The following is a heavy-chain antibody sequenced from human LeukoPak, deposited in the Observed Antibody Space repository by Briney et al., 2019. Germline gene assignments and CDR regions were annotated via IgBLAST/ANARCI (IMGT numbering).Heavy chain of an antibody. CDR2: IRYDGSNK. V-gene: IGHV3-30*02. Sequence: GGSLRLSCAASGFTFSSYGMHWVRQAPGKGLERVAFIRYDGSNKYYADSVKGRFTISRDNSKNTLYLQMNSLRAEDTAVYYCAKGGIVVVPAAMPFDYWGQGTLVTVSS. D-gene: IGHD2-2*01. CDR3: AKGGIVVVPAAMPFDY. CDR1: GFTFSSYG. J-gene: IGHJ4*02.